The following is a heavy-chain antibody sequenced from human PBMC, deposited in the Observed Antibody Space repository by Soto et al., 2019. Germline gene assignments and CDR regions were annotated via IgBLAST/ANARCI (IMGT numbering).Heavy chain of an antibody. Sequence: PGGSLRLSCVASGFTFSTYWRSWVRQAPGKGLEWVAVISYDGSNKYYADSVKGRFTISRDNYKNTLYLQMNSLRAEDTALYYCAKSNRPRYSSSWDLGEYYYYYGMDVWGQGTTVTVSS. CDR1: GFTFSTYW. CDR3: AKSNRPRYSSSWDLGEYYYYYGMDV. D-gene: IGHD6-13*01. CDR2: ISYDGSNK. V-gene: IGHV3-30*18. J-gene: IGHJ6*02.